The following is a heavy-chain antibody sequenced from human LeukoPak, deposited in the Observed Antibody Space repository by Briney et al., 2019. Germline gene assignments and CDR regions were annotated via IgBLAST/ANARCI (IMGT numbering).Heavy chain of an antibody. Sequence: GASVKVSCKASGYTFTSYGISWVRRAPGQGLEWMGWISAYNGNTNYAQRLQGRVTMTTDTSTSTAYMELRSLRSDDTAVYYCARTAPNLWFGELLSFNYYYGMDVWGKGTTVTVSS. CDR2: ISAYNGNT. CDR3: ARTAPNLWFGELLSFNYYYGMDV. CDR1: GYTFTSYG. V-gene: IGHV1-18*04. J-gene: IGHJ6*04. D-gene: IGHD3-10*01.